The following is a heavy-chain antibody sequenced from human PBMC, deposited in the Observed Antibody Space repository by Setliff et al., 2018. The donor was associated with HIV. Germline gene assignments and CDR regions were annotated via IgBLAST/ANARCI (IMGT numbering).Heavy chain of an antibody. CDR3: ASGYNYAYSDY. CDR1: GGSISSGAYY. D-gene: IGHD5-18*01. J-gene: IGHJ4*02. V-gene: IGHV4-30-4*08. Sequence: SETLSLTCTVSGGSISSGAYYWSWVRQHPGKGLEWIGHIYFSGSTYSNPSLKSRVTMSIDTSKNQLSLKLRSVTAADTAVYYCASGYNYAYSDYWGQGTLVTVSS. CDR2: IYFSGST.